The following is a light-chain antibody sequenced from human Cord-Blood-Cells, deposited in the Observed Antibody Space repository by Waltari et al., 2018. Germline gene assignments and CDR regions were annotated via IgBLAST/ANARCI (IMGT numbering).Light chain of an antibody. V-gene: IGKV4-1*01. CDR1: QSVFYSANHKNY. J-gene: IGKJ2*01. Sequence: DIVMTHSPESLAASPGDRPTINCKSSQSVFYSANHKNYLAWYQQKPGQPPKLLIYWASTGESGVPDRFSGSGSGTDFALTISSLQAVDVAVYYCQQYYSTPYTFGQGTKLEIK. CDR2: WAS. CDR3: QQYYSTPYT.